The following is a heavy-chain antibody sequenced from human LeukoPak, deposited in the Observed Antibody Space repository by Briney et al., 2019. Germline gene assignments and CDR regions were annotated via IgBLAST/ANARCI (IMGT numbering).Heavy chain of an antibody. CDR2: IYSGGDT. V-gene: IGHV3-53*05. CDR1: GITVSTNY. J-gene: IGHJ3*02. CDR3: AKDHSEQWLVRGGAFDI. Sequence: GGSLRLSCEASGITVSTNYMSWVRQAPGKGLEWVPLIYSGGDTYYADSVKGRFTISRDNAKNSLYLQMNSPRAEDTALYYCAKDHSEQWLVRGGAFDIWGQGTMVTVSS. D-gene: IGHD6-19*01.